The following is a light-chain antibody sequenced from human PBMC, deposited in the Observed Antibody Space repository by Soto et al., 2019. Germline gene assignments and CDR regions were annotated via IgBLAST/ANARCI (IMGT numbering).Light chain of an antibody. CDR3: LRYGRSPGWT. Sequence: EVVLTQSPGALSLSPGERAALSCRASQSVDSNFLAWYQQRPGQAPRLLIYATSSRATGIPARFSGSGSGTDFTLTISRLEPEDFAVYYCLRYGRSPGWTFGQGNRVEIK. CDR1: QSVDSNF. J-gene: IGKJ1*01. V-gene: IGKV3-20*01. CDR2: ATS.